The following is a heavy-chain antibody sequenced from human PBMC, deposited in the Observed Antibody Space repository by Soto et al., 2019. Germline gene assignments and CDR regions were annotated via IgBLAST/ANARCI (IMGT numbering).Heavy chain of an antibody. CDR1: GGSFSGYY. Sequence: PSETLSLTCAVNGGSFSGYYWSWIRQPPGKGLEWIGEINHSGSTNYNPSLKSRVTISVDTSKNQFSLKLSSVAAADTAVYYCARVPCSSGYLCGYYFDYWGQGTLVTVSS. D-gene: IGHD3-22*01. J-gene: IGHJ4*02. V-gene: IGHV4-34*01. CDR3: ARVPCSSGYLCGYYFDY. CDR2: INHSGST.